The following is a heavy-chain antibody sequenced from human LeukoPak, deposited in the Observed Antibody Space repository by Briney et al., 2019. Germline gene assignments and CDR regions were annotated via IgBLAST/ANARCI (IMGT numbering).Heavy chain of an antibody. V-gene: IGHV3-21*01. Sequence: GGSLRLSCAASGFTFSSYSMNWVRQAPGKGLEWVSSISSSSSYIYHADSVKGRFTISRDNAKNSLYLQMNSLRAEDTAVYYCASGLVGATTPDYWGQGTLVTVSS. CDR3: ASGLVGATTPDY. J-gene: IGHJ4*02. CDR1: GFTFSSYS. CDR2: ISSSSSYI. D-gene: IGHD1-26*01.